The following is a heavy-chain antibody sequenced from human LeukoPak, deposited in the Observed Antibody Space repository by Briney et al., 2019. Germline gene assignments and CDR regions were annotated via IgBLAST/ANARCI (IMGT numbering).Heavy chain of an antibody. CDR1: GYTFTGYY. D-gene: IGHD2-15*01. Sequence: ASVKVSCKASGYTFTGYYMHWVRRAPGQGLEWMGWINPNSGGTNYAQKFQGWVTMTRDTSISTAYMELSRLRSDDTAVYYCARERGGYCSGGSCYPNWFDPWGQGTLVTVSS. CDR3: ARERGGYCSGGSCYPNWFDP. J-gene: IGHJ5*02. CDR2: INPNSGGT. V-gene: IGHV1-2*04.